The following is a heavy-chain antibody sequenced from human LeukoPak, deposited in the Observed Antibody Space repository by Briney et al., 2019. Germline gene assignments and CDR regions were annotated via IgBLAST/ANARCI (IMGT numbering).Heavy chain of an antibody. J-gene: IGHJ4*02. V-gene: IGHV4-34*01. CDR1: GGSFSGYY. D-gene: IGHD5-12*01. CDR2: INHSGST. CDR3: ARGLSGYDSRDY. Sequence: SQTLSLTCAVYGGSFSGYYWSWIRQPPGKRLEWIGEINHSGSTNYNPSLKSRVTISVDTSKNQFSLKLSSVTAADTAVYYCARGLSGYDSRDYWGQGTLVTVSS.